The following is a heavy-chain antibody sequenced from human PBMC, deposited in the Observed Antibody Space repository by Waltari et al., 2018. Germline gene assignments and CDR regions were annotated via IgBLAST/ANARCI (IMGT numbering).Heavy chain of an antibody. Sequence: QVQLQESGPGLVKPSETLSLTCTVSGGSISSYYWSWIRQPPGKGLEWIGYFNYSGSTNYNPSLKSRVTISVDTFKNQFSLKLSSVTAADTAVYYCARATPDTAEDYWGQGTLVTVSS. CDR2: FNYSGST. CDR3: ARATPDTAEDY. V-gene: IGHV4-59*01. CDR1: GGSISSYY. D-gene: IGHD5-18*01. J-gene: IGHJ4*02.